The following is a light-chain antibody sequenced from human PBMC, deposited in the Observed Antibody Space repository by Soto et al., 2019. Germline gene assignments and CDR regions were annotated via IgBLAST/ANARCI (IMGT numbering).Light chain of an antibody. CDR2: DAS. CDR3: QQFNSYLYT. CDR1: QGISSA. V-gene: IGKV1-13*02. Sequence: AIQLTQSPSSLSASVGGRVTITCRASQGISSALAWYQQKPGKAPKLLIYDASSLESGVPSRFSGSGSGTDFTLTISSLQPEDFATYYCQQFNSYLYTFGQGTKREIK. J-gene: IGKJ2*01.